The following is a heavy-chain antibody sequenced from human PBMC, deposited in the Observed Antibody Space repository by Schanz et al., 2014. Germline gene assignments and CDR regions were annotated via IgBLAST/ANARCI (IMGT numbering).Heavy chain of an antibody. V-gene: IGHV4-4*07. J-gene: IGHJ4*02. CDR3: ATWRGDDSGGHGQFDY. CDR1: GGSMSSFY. D-gene: IGHD3-22*01. Sequence: QVQLQESGPGLVKPSETLSLTCTVSGGSMSSFYWNWIRQPAGKGLEWIGRISTSGSTNYNPSLRSRVSMSIGTSKTHFSLRLSSLTAADTAVYYCATWRGDDSGGHGQFDYWGQGILVTVSS. CDR2: ISTSGST.